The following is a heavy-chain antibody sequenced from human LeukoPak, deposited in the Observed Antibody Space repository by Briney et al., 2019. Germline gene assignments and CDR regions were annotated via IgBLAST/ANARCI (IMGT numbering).Heavy chain of an antibody. V-gene: IGHV4-59*08. CDR1: GGSISSYY. Sequence: SETLSLTCTVSGGSISSYYWSWIRQPQGKGMGWIGYIYYSGSTNYNPSLKSRVTISVDTSKNQFSLKLSSVTAADMAVYYCAIGDWASPDYWGQGTLVTVSS. CDR3: AIGDWASPDY. J-gene: IGHJ4*02. D-gene: IGHD3-9*01. CDR2: IYYSGST.